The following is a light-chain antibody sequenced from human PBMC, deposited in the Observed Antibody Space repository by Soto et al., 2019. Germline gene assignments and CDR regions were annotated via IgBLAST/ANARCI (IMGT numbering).Light chain of an antibody. Sequence: DVHMTQSPYSLSASVGDRVTITCRASQRISGFLNWYQRKPGKAPNLVIFGASKLESGVPSRFRGSGSGTDFTLTISGLQPEDFATYYCQQTFSTPYTFGQGTKLDI. CDR2: GAS. CDR1: QRISGF. V-gene: IGKV1-39*01. J-gene: IGKJ2*01. CDR3: QQTFSTPYT.